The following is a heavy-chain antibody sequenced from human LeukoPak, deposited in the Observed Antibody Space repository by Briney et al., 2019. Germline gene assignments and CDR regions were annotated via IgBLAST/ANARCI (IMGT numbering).Heavy chain of an antibody. CDR2: IYHSGST. Sequence: SETLSLTCAVSGDSISSGGYSWRWIRQPPGEGLEWFVYIYHSGSTYYNPSLKSRVTISVDRSKNQFSLKLSSVTAADTAVYYCARNYYDSSGYYRYFDYWGQGTLVTVSS. CDR1: GDSISSGGYS. CDR3: ARNYYDSSGYYRYFDY. J-gene: IGHJ4*02. V-gene: IGHV4-30-2*01. D-gene: IGHD3-22*01.